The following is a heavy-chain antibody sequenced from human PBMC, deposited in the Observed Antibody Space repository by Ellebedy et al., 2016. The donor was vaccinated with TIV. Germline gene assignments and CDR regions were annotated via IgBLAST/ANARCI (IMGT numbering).Heavy chain of an antibody. V-gene: IGHV3-30*02. J-gene: IGHJ6*02. D-gene: IGHD2-21*02. CDR1: GFPFSSFG. CDR2: IPSDGSYT. Sequence: GESLKISCAASGFPFSSFGMHWVRQAPGKGLEWVTFIPSDGSYTYYAESVRGRFTISRDSSKNTLFLQMNSLSAEDTAVYYCAKVGQGDLYNYGMDVWGQGTTVTVSS. CDR3: AKVGQGDLYNYGMDV.